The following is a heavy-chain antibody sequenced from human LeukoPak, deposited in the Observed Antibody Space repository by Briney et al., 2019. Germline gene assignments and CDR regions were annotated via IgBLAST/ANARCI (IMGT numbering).Heavy chain of an antibody. Sequence: GGSLRLSCAASGFTFSDYYMSWIRQAPGKGLEWVSYISSSGSTIYYADSVKGRFTISRDNAKNSLYLQMNSLRAEDTAVYYCARSRSLWFGEPGLMDVWGQGTTVTVSS. CDR1: GFTFSDYY. CDR3: ARSRSLWFGEPGLMDV. J-gene: IGHJ6*02. D-gene: IGHD3-10*01. V-gene: IGHV3-11*01. CDR2: ISSSGSTI.